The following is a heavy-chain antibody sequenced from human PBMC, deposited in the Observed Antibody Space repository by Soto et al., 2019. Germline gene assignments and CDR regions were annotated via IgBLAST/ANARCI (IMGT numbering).Heavy chain of an antibody. V-gene: IGHV1-69*02. D-gene: IGHD6-6*01. CDR3: ARRGGSSHFPSLTNYYYMDV. J-gene: IGHJ6*03. Sequence: ASVKVSCKASGGTFSSYTISWVRQAPGQGLEWMGRIIPILGIANYAQKFQGRVTITADKSTSTAYMELSSLRSEDTAVYYCARRGGSSHFPSLTNYYYMDVWGKGTTVTVSS. CDR2: IIPILGIA. CDR1: GGTFSSYT.